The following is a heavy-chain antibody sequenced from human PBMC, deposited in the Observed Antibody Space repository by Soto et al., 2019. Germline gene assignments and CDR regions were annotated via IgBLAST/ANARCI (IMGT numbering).Heavy chain of an antibody. V-gene: IGHV1-46*01. CDR3: ARETECGSGGSCYPYFQH. CDR1: GYTFTSYY. J-gene: IGHJ1*01. Sequence: ASVKVSCKASGYTFTSYYMHWVRQAPGLGLEWMGIINPSGGSTSYAQKFQGRVTMTRDTSTSTVYMELSSLRSEDTAVYYCARETECGSGGSCYPYFQHWGQGTLVTVSS. CDR2: INPSGGST. D-gene: IGHD2-15*01.